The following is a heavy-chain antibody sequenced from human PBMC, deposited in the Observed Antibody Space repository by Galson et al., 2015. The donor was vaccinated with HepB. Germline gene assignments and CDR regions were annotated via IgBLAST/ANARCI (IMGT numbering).Heavy chain of an antibody. Sequence: SVKVSCKASGYTFTGYYMHWVRQAPGQGLEWMGRINPNSGGTNYAQKFQGRVTMTRDTSISTAYMELSRLRSDDTVVYYCARAPLKNWNDGGAIAFDIWGQGTMVTVSS. CDR3: ARAPLKNWNDGGAIAFDI. CDR1: GYTFTGYY. CDR2: INPNSGGT. J-gene: IGHJ3*02. D-gene: IGHD1-1*01. V-gene: IGHV1-2*05.